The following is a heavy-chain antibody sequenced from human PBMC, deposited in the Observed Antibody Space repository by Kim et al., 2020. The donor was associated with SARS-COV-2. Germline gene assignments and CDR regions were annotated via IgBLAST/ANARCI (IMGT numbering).Heavy chain of an antibody. CDR1: GGSVSSDYC. CDR2: ICPSGAP. CDR3: AGVTSGYTEFDY. J-gene: IGHJ4*02. V-gene: IGHV4-4*02. D-gene: IGHD5-12*01. Sequence: SETLSLTCAVAGGSVSSDYCWTWIRQPPGKGLEWIGEICPSGAPNYNPSLKSRVTMSVDTSRNEFSLNLRSVTDADTAVYFCAGVTSGYTEFDYLGQGT.